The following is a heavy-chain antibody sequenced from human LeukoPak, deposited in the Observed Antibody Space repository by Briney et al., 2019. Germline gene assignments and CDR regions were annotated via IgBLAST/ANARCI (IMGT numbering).Heavy chain of an antibody. D-gene: IGHD5-24*01. CDR3: ARGGGSGDGYNFYYYYGMDV. J-gene: IGHJ6*02. CDR2: ISAYNGNT. CDR1: GYTFTSYG. Sequence: ASVKVSCKASGYTFTSYGISWVRQAPGQGLEWMGWISAYNGNTNYAQKLQGRVTMTTDTSTSTAYMELRSLRSDDTAVYYCARGGGSGDGYNFYYYYGMDVWGQGTTVTVSS. V-gene: IGHV1-18*01.